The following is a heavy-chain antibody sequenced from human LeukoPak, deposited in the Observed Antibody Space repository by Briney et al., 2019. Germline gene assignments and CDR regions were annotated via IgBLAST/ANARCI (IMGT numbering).Heavy chain of an antibody. CDR1: GYTFTSYG. Sequence: ASVKVSCKASGYTFTSYGISWVRQAPGQGLEWMGWISAYNGNTNYAQKLQGRVTMTTDTSTSTGYMELRSLRSDDTAVYYCARGGPYDFWSGYTNFDYWGQGTLVTVSS. CDR3: ARGGPYDFWSGYTNFDY. V-gene: IGHV1-18*01. J-gene: IGHJ4*02. CDR2: ISAYNGNT. D-gene: IGHD3-3*01.